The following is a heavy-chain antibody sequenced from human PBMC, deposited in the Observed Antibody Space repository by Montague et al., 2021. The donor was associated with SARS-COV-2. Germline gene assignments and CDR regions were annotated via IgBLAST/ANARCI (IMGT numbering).Heavy chain of an antibody. V-gene: IGHV3-48*03. CDR1: GFAFSSYE. Sequence: SLGLSCAASGFAFSSYEMNWVRQAPGKGLEWIAYISSSGGSIQYADFMMGRFTISRDNARNSLYLQMNSLRAEDTAVYYCAREVAGCHGDCNDYWGQGTLATVSS. D-gene: IGHD2-21*02. J-gene: IGHJ4*02. CDR3: AREVAGCHGDCNDY. CDR2: ISSSGGSI.